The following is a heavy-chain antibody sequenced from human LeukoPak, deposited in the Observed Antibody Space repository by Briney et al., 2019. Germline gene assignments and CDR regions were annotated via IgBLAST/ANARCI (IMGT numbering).Heavy chain of an antibody. CDR1: GGSISSYY. CDR3: AGSRDYYDSSGINWFDP. CDR2: IYYSGST. J-gene: IGHJ5*02. Sequence: SETLSLTCTVSGGSISSYYWSWIRQPPGKGLEWIGYIYYSGSTNYNPSLKSRVTISVDTSKTQFSLKLSSVTAADTAVYYCAGSRDYYDSSGINWFDPWGQGTLVTVSS. V-gene: IGHV4-59*01. D-gene: IGHD3-22*01.